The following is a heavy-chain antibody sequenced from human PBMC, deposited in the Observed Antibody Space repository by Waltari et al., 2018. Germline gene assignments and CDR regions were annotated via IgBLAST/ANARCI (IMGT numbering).Heavy chain of an antibody. CDR2: ISSSSSPI. J-gene: IGHJ3*02. CDR1: GFTFSSYI. D-gene: IGHD6-19*01. CDR3: ARDSLRWLNAFDI. V-gene: IGHV3-48*04. Sequence: EVQLVESGGGLVQPGGSLRLSCAASGFTFSSYIMNWVRQAPGKGLEWVSYISSSSSPIYYADSVKGRFTISRDNVKNSLYLQMNSLRAEDTAVYYCARDSLRWLNAFDIWGQGTMVTVSS.